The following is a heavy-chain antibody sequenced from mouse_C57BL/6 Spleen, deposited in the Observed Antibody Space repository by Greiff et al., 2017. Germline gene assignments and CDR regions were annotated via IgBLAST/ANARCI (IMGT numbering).Heavy chain of an antibody. V-gene: IGHV1-15*01. CDR3: TRQEVADFAMGY. J-gene: IGHJ4*01. D-gene: IGHD1-3*01. CDR1: GYTFTDYE. CDR2: IDPETGGT. Sequence: QVQLQQSGAELVRPGASVTLSCKASGYTFTDYEMHWVKQTPVHGLEWIGAIDPETGGTAYNQKFKGKAILTADKSSSTAYMELRSLTSEDSAVYYCTRQEVADFAMGYWGKGTSVTAAS.